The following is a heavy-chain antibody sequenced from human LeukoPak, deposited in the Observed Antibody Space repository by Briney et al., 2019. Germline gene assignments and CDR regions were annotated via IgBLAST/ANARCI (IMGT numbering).Heavy chain of an antibody. Sequence: GGSLRLSCAASGFTFSSYGMHWVRQAPGKGLEWVAVTSYDGSNKYYADSVKGRFTISRDNSKNTLYLQMNSLRDEDTAVYYCARGGYYDSSGNDAFDIWGQGTMVTVSS. CDR1: GFTFSSYG. CDR3: ARGGYYDSSGNDAFDI. CDR2: TSYDGSNK. D-gene: IGHD3-22*01. V-gene: IGHV3-30*03. J-gene: IGHJ3*02.